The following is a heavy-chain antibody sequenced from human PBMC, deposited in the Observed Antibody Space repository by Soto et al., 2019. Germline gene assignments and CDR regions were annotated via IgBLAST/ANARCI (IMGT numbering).Heavy chain of an antibody. CDR3: ARTRRVVVVAATPHYYYYYMDV. D-gene: IGHD2-15*01. J-gene: IGHJ6*03. CDR1: GGSISSYY. Sequence: PSETLSLTCTVSGGSISSYYWSWIRQPPGKGLEWIGYIYYSGSTNYNPSLKSRVTISVDTSKNQFSLKLSSVTAADTAVYYCARTRRVVVVAATPHYYYYYMDVWGKGTTVTVSS. CDR2: IYYSGST. V-gene: IGHV4-59*08.